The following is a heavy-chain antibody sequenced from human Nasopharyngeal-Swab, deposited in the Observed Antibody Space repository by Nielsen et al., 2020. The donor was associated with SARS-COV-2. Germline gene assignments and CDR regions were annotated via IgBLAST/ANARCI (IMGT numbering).Heavy chain of an antibody. Sequence: SETLSLTCTVSGGSVSSSLYYWAWIRQPPGKGLEWIGYIQNSGSTNYNPSLKSRVTMSVDMSKNQFSLKLTSVTAADTAVYYCARDKGWHAFDVWGQGTLVTVSS. D-gene: IGHD2-15*01. V-gene: IGHV4-61*01. J-gene: IGHJ3*01. CDR3: ARDKGWHAFDV. CDR1: GGSVSSSLYY. CDR2: IQNSGST.